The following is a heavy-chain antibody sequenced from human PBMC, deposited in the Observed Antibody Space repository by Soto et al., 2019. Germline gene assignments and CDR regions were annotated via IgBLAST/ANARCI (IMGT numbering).Heavy chain of an antibody. CDR1: GFTFSSYA. CDR3: AKPVLRFLDPTGRYGMDV. V-gene: IGHV3-23*01. J-gene: IGHJ6*02. Sequence: LRLSCAASGFTFSSYAMSWVRQAPGKGLEWVSAISGSGGSTYYADSVKGRFTISRDNSKNTLYLQMNSLRAEDTAVYYCAKPVLRFLDPTGRYGMDVWGQGTTVTVSS. D-gene: IGHD3-3*01. CDR2: ISGSGGST.